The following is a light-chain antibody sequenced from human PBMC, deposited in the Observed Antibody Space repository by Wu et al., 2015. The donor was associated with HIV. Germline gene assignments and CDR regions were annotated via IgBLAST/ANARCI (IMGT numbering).Light chain of an antibody. CDR2: SAS. V-gene: IGKV1-39*01. Sequence: IQLTQSPSSLSASVRDRVTITCRASQNINTFLNWYQQRPGKAPNLLIYSASNLQSGVSPRFSGRGFGTDFSLTIYSLQPEDFATYYCQQTFETPRTFGQGTKVEV. CDR1: QNINTF. CDR3: QQTFETPRT. J-gene: IGKJ1*01.